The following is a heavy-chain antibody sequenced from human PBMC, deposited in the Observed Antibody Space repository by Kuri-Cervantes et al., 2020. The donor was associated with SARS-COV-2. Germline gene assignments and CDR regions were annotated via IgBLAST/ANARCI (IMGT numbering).Heavy chain of an antibody. CDR1: GFTFSSYS. V-gene: IGHV3-48*01. D-gene: IGHD1-7*01. CDR3: ARGRALYNWNYVSGESDY. J-gene: IGHJ4*02. CDR2: ISSSSSTI. Sequence: GESLKISCAASGFTFSSYSMNWVRQAPGKGLEWVSYISSSSSTIYYADSVKGRFTISRDNAKNSLYLQMNSLRAEDTAVYYCARGRALYNWNYVSGESDYWGQGTLVTVSS.